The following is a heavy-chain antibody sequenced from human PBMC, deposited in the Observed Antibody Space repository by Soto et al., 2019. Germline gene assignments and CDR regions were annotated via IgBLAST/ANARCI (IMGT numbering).Heavy chain of an antibody. V-gene: IGHV3-23*01. CDR1: GISFSSYA. CDR3: AQGRKGYHDSKGSLWTFDV. J-gene: IGHJ3*01. D-gene: IGHD3-22*01. CDR2: ISGSTATI. Sequence: EVQLLESGGGLVQPGGSLRLSCTASGISFSSYAMSWVRQAPGKGLEWVSVISGSTATIHYADSVKGRFTISRDNSKNTLYLQMNSLRAEDTAVYYCAQGRKGYHDSKGSLWTFDVWGQGTMVAVS.